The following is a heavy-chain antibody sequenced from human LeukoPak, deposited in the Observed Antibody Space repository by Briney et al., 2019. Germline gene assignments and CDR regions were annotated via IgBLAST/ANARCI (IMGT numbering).Heavy chain of an antibody. CDR1: GGSISSSSYY. CDR2: IYYSGST. Sequence: PSETLSLTCTVSGGSISSSSYYWGWIRQPPGKGLEWIGSIYYSGSTYYNPSLKSRVTISVDTSKNQFSLKLSSVTAADTAVYYCARNDYGDYIDYWGQGTLVTASS. D-gene: IGHD4-17*01. CDR3: ARNDYGDYIDY. J-gene: IGHJ4*02. V-gene: IGHV4-39*01.